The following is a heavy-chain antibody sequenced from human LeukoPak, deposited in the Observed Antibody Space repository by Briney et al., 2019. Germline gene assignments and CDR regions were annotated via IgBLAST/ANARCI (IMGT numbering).Heavy chain of an antibody. Sequence: ASVKVSCKVSGYTLTELSMHWVRQAPGKGLEWMGGFDPEDGETIYAQKFQGRVTMTEDTSTDTAYMELSSLRSEDTAVYYCATDQVVRGVLDNNWFDPWGQGTLVTVSS. CDR3: ATDQVVRGVLDNNWFDP. CDR2: FDPEDGET. D-gene: IGHD3-10*01. J-gene: IGHJ5*02. CDR1: GYTLTELS. V-gene: IGHV1-24*01.